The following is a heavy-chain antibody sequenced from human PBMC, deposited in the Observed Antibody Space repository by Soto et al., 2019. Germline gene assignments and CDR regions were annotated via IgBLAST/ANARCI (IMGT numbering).Heavy chain of an antibody. CDR1: GGTFSSYA. D-gene: IGHD6-19*01. CDR2: IIPIFGTA. V-gene: IGHV1-69*13. J-gene: IGHJ4*02. CDR3: AKSHTTSGWYVTTDY. Sequence: ASVKVSCKASGGTFSSYAIGWVRQAPGQGLEWMGGIIPIFGTANYAQKFQGRVTITADESTSTAYMELSSLRAEDTALYYCAKSHTTSGWYVTTDYWGQGTRVTVSS.